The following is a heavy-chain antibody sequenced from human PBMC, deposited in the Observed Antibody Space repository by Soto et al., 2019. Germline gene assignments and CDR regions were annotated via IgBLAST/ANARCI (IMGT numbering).Heavy chain of an antibody. CDR1: GGSFSGYY. J-gene: IGHJ1*01. V-gene: IGHV4-34*01. Sequence: SETLSLTCAVYGGSFSGYYWSWIRQPPGKGLEWIGEINHSGSTNYNPSLKSRVTISVDTSKNQFSLKLSSVTAADTAVYYCARSRVAAAAPFQHWGQGTLVTVSS. CDR2: INHSGST. CDR3: ARSRVAAAAPFQH. D-gene: IGHD6-13*01.